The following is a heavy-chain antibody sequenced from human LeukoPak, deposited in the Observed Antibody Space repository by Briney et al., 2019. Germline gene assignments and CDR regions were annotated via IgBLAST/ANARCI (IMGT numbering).Heavy chain of an antibody. V-gene: IGHV3-74*01. CDR2: INSDGTKT. CDR3: ASLDPFDY. CDR1: GFAFRSYE. J-gene: IGHJ4*02. Sequence: GGSLRLSCAASGFAFRSYEMHWVRLAPGKGLTWVSRINSDGTKTDYADSVKGRFAISRDNPKNTLFLQMNSLRAEDTAIYYCASLDPFDYWGQGTLVTVSS.